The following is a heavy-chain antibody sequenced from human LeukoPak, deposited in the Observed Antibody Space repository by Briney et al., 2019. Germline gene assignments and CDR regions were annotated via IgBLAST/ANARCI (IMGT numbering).Heavy chain of an antibody. D-gene: IGHD3-3*01. J-gene: IGHJ6*03. V-gene: IGHV4-4*09. CDR2: IYTSGST. Sequence: SETLSLTCTVSGGSISSYYWSWIRQPPGKGLEWIGYIYTSGSTNYNPSLKSRVTISVDASKNQFSLKLSSVTAADTAVYYCARQIDFWSGYYTYYYMDVWGKGTTVTVSS. CDR1: GGSISSYY. CDR3: ARQIDFWSGYYTYYYMDV.